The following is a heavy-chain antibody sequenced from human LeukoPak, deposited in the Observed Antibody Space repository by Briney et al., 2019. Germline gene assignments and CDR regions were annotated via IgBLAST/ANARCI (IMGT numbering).Heavy chain of an antibody. Sequence: PSDTLSLTCSVSGGYISSYYWSWIRQPPGKGLEWIGIINYSGRTKYNPPLKSRVSISVDTSKNHFSLRLTSVTVADTAVYFCARVPNAPKIEPNWFDPWGQGTLVTVSS. V-gene: IGHV4-59*07. CDR1: GGYISSYY. D-gene: IGHD2-2*01. CDR2: INYSGRT. J-gene: IGHJ5*02. CDR3: ARVPNAPKIEPNWFDP.